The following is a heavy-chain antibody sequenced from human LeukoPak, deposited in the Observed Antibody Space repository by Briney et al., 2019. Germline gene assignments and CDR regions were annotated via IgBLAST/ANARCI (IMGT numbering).Heavy chain of an antibody. CDR2: ISHDGSNK. Sequence: PGGSLRHSCAASGFTFSIYAMHWVRQAPGKGLECMAVISHDGSNKYYADSAKGRFTISRDNSKNTLYLQMNSLRPEDTAVYYCARDLGDGYNMIDSWGQGTLVTVSS. D-gene: IGHD5-24*01. CDR1: GFTFSIYA. CDR3: ARDLGDGYNMIDS. J-gene: IGHJ4*02. V-gene: IGHV3-30-3*01.